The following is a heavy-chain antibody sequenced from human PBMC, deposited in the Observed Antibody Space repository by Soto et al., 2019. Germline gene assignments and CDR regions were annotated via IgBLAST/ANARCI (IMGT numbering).Heavy chain of an antibody. CDR1: GYTLTELS. D-gene: IGHD2-8*01. Sequence: ASVKVSCKVSGYTLTELSMHWVRQAPGKGLEWMGGFDPEDGETIYAQKFQGRVTMTEDTSTDTAYMELSSLRSEDTAVYYCATDLLYSNEGASDPWGQGTLVTVSS. V-gene: IGHV1-24*01. J-gene: IGHJ5*02. CDR3: ATDLLYSNEGASDP. CDR2: FDPEDGET.